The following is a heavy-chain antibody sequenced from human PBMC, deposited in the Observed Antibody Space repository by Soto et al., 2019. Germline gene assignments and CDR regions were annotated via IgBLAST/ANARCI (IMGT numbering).Heavy chain of an antibody. Sequence: QVQLVQSGAEEKKPGASVKVSCKASGYTFTSYAMHWVRQAPGQRLEWMGWINAGNGNTKYSQKFQGRVTITSDTSASRAYRVLSSLRCEDTAVYYCAGTNEELMTSVVFYSFHIWGKGTMVTVSS. CDR2: INAGNGNT. CDR3: AGTNEELMTSVVFYSFHI. V-gene: IGHV1-3*05. J-gene: IGHJ3*02. CDR1: GYTFTSYA. D-gene: IGHD1-7*01.